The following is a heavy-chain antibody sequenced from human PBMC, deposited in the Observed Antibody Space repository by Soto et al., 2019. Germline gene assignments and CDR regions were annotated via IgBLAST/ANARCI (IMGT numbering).Heavy chain of an antibody. D-gene: IGHD2-2*01. CDR1: GYTFTSYA. Sequence: ASVKVSCKASGYTFTSYAMHWVRQAPGQRLEWMGWINAGNGNTKYSQKFQGRVTITRDTSASTAYMELSSLRSEDTAVYYCARGPPKGRDRGCSSTSCYFDYWGQGTLVTVSS. V-gene: IGHV1-3*01. CDR2: INAGNGNT. J-gene: IGHJ4*02. CDR3: ARGPPKGRDRGCSSTSCYFDY.